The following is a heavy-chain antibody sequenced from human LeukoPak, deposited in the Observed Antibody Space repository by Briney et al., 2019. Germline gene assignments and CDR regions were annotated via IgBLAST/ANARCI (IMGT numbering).Heavy chain of an antibody. CDR2: ISYDGSNK. Sequence: GGSLRLSCAASGFTFSSYAMHWVRQAPGKGLEWVAVISYDGSNKYHADSVKGRFTISRDNSKNTLYLQMNSLRAEDTAVYYCARDLERYYFDYWGQGTLVTVSS. CDR1: GFTFSSYA. J-gene: IGHJ4*02. D-gene: IGHD3-3*01. CDR3: ARDLERYYFDY. V-gene: IGHV3-30-3*01.